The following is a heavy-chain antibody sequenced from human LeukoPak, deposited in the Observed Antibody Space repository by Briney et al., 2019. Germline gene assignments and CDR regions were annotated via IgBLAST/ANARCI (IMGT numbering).Heavy chain of an antibody. CDR3: ARSTYYDFWSGYRGAFDI. D-gene: IGHD3-3*01. V-gene: IGHV3-23*01. CDR2: ISGSGGST. Sequence: SGGSLRLSCAASGFTFSSYAMSWVRQAPGKGLEWVSAISGSGGSTYYADSVKGRFTISRDNSKNTLYLQMNSLRAEDTAVYYCARSTYYDFWSGYRGAFDIWGQGTMVTVSS. J-gene: IGHJ3*02. CDR1: GFTFSSYA.